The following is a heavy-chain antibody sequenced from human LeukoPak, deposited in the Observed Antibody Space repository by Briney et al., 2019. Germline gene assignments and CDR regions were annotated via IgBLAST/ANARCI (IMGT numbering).Heavy chain of an antibody. CDR1: GFTFSSYG. CDR3: ARDWVGYSYGYYYYYMDV. V-gene: IGHV3-30*02. Sequence: GGSLRLSCAASGFTFSSYGMHWVRRAPGKGLEWVAFIRYDGSNKYYADSVKGRFTISRDNSKNTLYLQMNSLRAEDTAVYYCARDWVGYSYGYYYYYMDVWGKGTTVTVSS. CDR2: IRYDGSNK. J-gene: IGHJ6*03. D-gene: IGHD5-18*01.